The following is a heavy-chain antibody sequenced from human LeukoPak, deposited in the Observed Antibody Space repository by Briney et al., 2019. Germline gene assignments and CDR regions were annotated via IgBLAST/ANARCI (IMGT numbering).Heavy chain of an antibody. D-gene: IGHD1-1*01. CDR1: GFTFSSYG. V-gene: IGHV3-33*01. J-gene: IGHJ4*02. CDR3: ARDRRGSNSNHYFDY. Sequence: GRSLRLSCAASGFTFSSYGMHWVRQAPGKGLEWVAVIWYDGSNKYYADSVKGRFTISRDNSRNTLYLQMTSLGAEDTAVYYCARDRRGSNSNHYFDYWGQGTLVTVSS. CDR2: IWYDGSNK.